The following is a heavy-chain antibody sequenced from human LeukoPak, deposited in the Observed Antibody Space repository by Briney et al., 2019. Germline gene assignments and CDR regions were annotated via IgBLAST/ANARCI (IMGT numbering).Heavy chain of an antibody. J-gene: IGHJ4*02. D-gene: IGHD3-10*02. CDR2: IFYNRGT. CDR1: VGSISSSSNY. Sequence: SEALSLSRTVPVGSISSSSNYWGWIRQPPGQWLEWIAGIFYNRGTDYSHSLRSRLTISLDTSKNHFYLKVTSVTAADTAIYYRVRYTVQTMYDYWGQGTLVTVSS. CDR3: VRYTVQTMYDY. V-gene: IGHV4-39*02.